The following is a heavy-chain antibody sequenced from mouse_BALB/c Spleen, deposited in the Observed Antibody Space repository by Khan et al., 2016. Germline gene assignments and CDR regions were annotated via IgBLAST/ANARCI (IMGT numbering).Heavy chain of an antibody. V-gene: IGHV7-3*02. J-gene: IGHJ1*01. CDR1: GFTFTDYY. CDR2: IRNKGNGYTT. D-gene: IGHD2-1*01. Sequence: EVELVESGGGLVQPGGSLRLSCATSGFTFTDYYMSWVRQPPGKALEWLGFIRNKGNGYTTEYSASVKGRFTISRDNSHSILYLQMNTLRAADSANYYCASDGGNLYFDVWGAGTTVTVSS. CDR3: ASDGGNLYFDV.